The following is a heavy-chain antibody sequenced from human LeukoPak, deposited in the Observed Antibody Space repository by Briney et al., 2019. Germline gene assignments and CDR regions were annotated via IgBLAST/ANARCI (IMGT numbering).Heavy chain of an antibody. D-gene: IGHD3-10*01. Sequence: GGSLRLSCAASGFTFSSYAMSWVRQAPGKGLEWVSAISGSGGGTYYADSVKGRFTISRDNSKSTLYLQMNGLRAEDTAVYYCASPPMYYYGSGSYYFEYWGPGALVTVSS. CDR2: ISGSGGGT. CDR1: GFTFSSYA. J-gene: IGHJ4*01. CDR3: ASPPMYYYGSGSYYFEY. V-gene: IGHV3-23*01.